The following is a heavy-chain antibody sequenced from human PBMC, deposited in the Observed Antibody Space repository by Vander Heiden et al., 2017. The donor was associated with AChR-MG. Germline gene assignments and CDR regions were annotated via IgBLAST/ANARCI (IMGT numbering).Heavy chain of an antibody. V-gene: IGHV3-53*02. CDR1: GFTVSSNY. D-gene: IGHD2-15*01. J-gene: IGHJ3*02. CDR2: IYSGGST. CDR3: ARDREYGISTFDI. Sequence: EVQLVETGGGLIQPGGSLRLSCAASGFTVSSNYMSWVRQAPGKGLEWVSVIYSGGSTYYADSVKGRFTISRDNSKNTLYLQMNSLRAEDTAVYYCARDREYGISTFDIWGQGTMVTVSS.